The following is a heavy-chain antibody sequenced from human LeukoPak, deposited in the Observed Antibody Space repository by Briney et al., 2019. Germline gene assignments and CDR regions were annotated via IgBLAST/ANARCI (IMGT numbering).Heavy chain of an antibody. Sequence: SGTLSLTCAVSGGSITSSNWWSWVRQAPGKRLEWIGEIYHSGSTSYTPSLKSRLTISVDKSKNQFSLELRSVTAADTAVYYCAREATTVTSTGFDYWGQGTLVTVSS. CDR1: GGSITSSNW. J-gene: IGHJ4*02. V-gene: IGHV4-4*02. CDR2: IYHSGST. D-gene: IGHD4-17*01. CDR3: AREATTVTSTGFDY.